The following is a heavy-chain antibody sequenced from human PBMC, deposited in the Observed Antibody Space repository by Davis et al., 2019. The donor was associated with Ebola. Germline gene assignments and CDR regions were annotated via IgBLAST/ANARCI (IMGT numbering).Heavy chain of an antibody. J-gene: IGHJ4*02. CDR2: IKSKTDGGTT. Sequence: PGGSLRLSCAASGFTFSNAWMSWVRQAPGKGLEWVGRIKSKTDGGTTDYAAPVKGRFTISRDDSKNTLYLQMNSLKTEDTAVYYCSTHIVVVPAAIGVDYWGQGTLVTVSS. D-gene: IGHD2-2*02. CDR3: STHIVVVPAAIGVDY. V-gene: IGHV3-15*01. CDR1: GFTFSNAW.